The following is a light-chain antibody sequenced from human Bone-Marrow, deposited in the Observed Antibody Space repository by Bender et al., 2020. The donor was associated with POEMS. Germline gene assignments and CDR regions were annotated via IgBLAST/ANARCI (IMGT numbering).Light chain of an antibody. Sequence: QSVLTQPPSVSGAPGQRVTISCTGSSSNIGANYDVHWYQQLPGTAPKLIIFANNSRPSGVPDRISASNSGTSAFLAITGLQAVDEADYYCQTFDTTLGEYVFGTGTKVTVL. J-gene: IGLJ1*01. CDR2: ANN. CDR1: SSNIGANYD. CDR3: QTFDTTLGEYV. V-gene: IGLV1-40*01.